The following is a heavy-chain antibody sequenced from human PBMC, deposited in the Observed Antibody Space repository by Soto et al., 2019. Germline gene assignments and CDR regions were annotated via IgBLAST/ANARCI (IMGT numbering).Heavy chain of an antibody. D-gene: IGHD3-3*01. CDR3: ARDRRITIFGVVTNYWYFDL. V-gene: IGHV1-8*01. CDR1: GYTFTSYD. Sequence: ASVKVSCKASGYTFTSYDINWVRQATGQGLEWMGWMNPNSGNTGYAQKFQGRVTMTRNTSISTAYMELSSLRSEDTAVYYCARDRRITIFGVVTNYWYFDLWGRGTLVPVYS. J-gene: IGHJ2*01. CDR2: MNPNSGNT.